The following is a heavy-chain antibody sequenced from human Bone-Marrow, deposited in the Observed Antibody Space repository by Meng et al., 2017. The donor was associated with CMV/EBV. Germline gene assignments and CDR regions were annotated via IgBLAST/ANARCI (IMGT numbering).Heavy chain of an antibody. J-gene: IGHJ6*02. Sequence: GGSLRLSCAASGFTFSSYEMNWVRQAPGKGLEWVSYISSSGSTIYYADSVKGRFTISRDNSKNTLYLQMNSLRAEDTAVYYCARDISDLFWSGSLYYYYDMDVWGQGTTVTVSS. V-gene: IGHV3-48*03. CDR3: ARDISDLFWSGSLYYYYDMDV. D-gene: IGHD3-3*01. CDR1: GFTFSSYE. CDR2: ISSSGSTI.